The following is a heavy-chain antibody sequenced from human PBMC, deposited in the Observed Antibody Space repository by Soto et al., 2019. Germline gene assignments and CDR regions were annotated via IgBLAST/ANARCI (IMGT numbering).Heavy chain of an antibody. V-gene: IGHV3-23*01. CDR2: MSGRGGSV. CDR3: ARDISSSAVWFDP. J-gene: IGHJ5*02. CDR1: GFTFSDYA. D-gene: IGHD6-6*01. Sequence: EVQLLESGGGLVQPGGSLRLSCAGSGFTFSDYAISWVRQAPGKGLEWVSAMSGRGGSVYYADSVKGRFSISRENSKNTVYLQMSSLRGEDTAIYYCARDISSSAVWFDPWGQGTLVTVSS.